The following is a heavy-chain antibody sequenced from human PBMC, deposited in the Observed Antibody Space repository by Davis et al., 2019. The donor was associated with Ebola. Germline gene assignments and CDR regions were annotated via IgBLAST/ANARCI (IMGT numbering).Heavy chain of an antibody. CDR3: ARDSEALWSGYYYYYYYGMDV. D-gene: IGHD3-3*01. Sequence: ASVKVSCKASGGTFSSYAISWVRQAPGQGLEWMGWINAGNGNTKYSQKFQGRVTITRDTSASTAYMELSSLRSEDTAVYYCARDSEALWSGYYYYYYYGMDVWGQGTTVTVSS. CDR1: GGTFSSYA. CDR2: INAGNGNT. J-gene: IGHJ6*02. V-gene: IGHV1-3*01.